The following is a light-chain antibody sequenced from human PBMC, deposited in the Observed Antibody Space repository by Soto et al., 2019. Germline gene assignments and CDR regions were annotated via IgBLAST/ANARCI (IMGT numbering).Light chain of an antibody. V-gene: IGLV1-44*01. CDR1: SSNIGSKT. Sequence: QSVLTQPPSASGTPGQRLTISCSGSSSNIGSKTVHWYQQLPGTAPKLLLYSNNRRPSGVPDRFSGSKSGTSASLAISGLQSEDEGDYYCAAWDDSLNVLVFGGGTKVTVL. J-gene: IGLJ2*01. CDR3: AAWDDSLNVLV. CDR2: SNN.